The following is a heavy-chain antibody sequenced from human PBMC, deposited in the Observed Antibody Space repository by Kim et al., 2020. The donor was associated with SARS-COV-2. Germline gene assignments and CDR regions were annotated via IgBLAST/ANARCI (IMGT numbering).Heavy chain of an antibody. Sequence: GGSLRLSCAASGFTFSSYGMHWVRQAPGKGLEWVAVISYDGSNKYYADSVKGRFTISRDNSKNTLYLQMNSLRAEDTAVYYCAKDRPGFESWFDPWGQGTLVTVSS. J-gene: IGHJ5*02. CDR3: AKDRPGFESWFDP. CDR2: ISYDGSNK. V-gene: IGHV3-30*18. D-gene: IGHD3-9*01. CDR1: GFTFSSYG.